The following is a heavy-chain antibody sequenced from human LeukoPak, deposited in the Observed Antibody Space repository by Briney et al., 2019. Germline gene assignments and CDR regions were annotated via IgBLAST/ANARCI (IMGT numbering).Heavy chain of an antibody. D-gene: IGHD6-19*01. V-gene: IGHV6-1*01. Sequence: SQTLSLTCASSGDSVSSNSAAWSWIRQSPSRGLEWLGRTYYRSKWYSDFAVSVKNRITISPDTSKNQFSLHLNSVTPEDTAMYYCARDQGRPPVAGFDYWGQGTVVTVSS. CDR3: ARDQGRPPVAGFDY. CDR1: GDSVSSNSAA. CDR2: TYYRSKWYS. J-gene: IGHJ4*02.